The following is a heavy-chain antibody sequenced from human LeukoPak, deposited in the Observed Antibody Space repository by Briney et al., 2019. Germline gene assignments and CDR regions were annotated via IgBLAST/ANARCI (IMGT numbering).Heavy chain of an antibody. CDR3: AKDRRMMSPHYGMDV. CDR1: GFTFTSYG. V-gene: IGHV3-30*18. Sequence: GRSLRLSCAASGFTFTSYGKHWVRQAPGKGLEWVTYISYDGGYQYYADSVKGRFTISRDNSKNTVYLQSNSLRPEDTAVYYCAKDRRMMSPHYGMDVWGQGTTVTVSS. D-gene: IGHD3-16*01. CDR2: ISYDGGYQ. J-gene: IGHJ6*02.